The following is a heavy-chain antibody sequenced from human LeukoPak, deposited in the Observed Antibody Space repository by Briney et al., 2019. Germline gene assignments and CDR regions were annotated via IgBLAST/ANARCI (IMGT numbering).Heavy chain of an antibody. V-gene: IGHV3-21*01. Sequence: GGSLRLSCAASGFTFSTSAMNWVRRVPGKGLEWVSSIDLDNSHIYYAASVRGRFTISRDNARNSVYLQMNSLRVEDTAVYYCARDPLRYLRVGHYDYWGQGTLVAVSS. CDR1: GFTFSTSA. D-gene: IGHD3-9*01. J-gene: IGHJ4*02. CDR3: ARDPLRYLRVGHYDY. CDR2: IDLDNSHI.